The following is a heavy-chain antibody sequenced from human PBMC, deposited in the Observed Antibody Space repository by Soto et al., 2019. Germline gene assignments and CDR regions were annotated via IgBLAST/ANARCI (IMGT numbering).Heavy chain of an antibody. V-gene: IGHV1-3*01. D-gene: IGHD1-26*01. J-gene: IGHJ4*02. CDR1: GYTFTSYA. CDR2: INAGNGTT. CDR3: ARSDSGSLDYFDY. Sequence: QVQLVQSGAEVKKPGASVKVSCKASGYTFTSYAIHWVRQAPGQRLEWMGWINAGNGTTKYSQKYQGRVTITRDTSASTAYMQLSSLRSEDTTVYYCARSDSGSLDYFDYSGQVTLVTVSS.